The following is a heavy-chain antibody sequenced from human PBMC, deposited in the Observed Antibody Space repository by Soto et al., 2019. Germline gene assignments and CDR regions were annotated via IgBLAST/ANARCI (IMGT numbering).Heavy chain of an antibody. Sequence: GGSLRLSCAASGFTFSSLAMSWVRQAPGKGLEWVSSISGSSGSTNYADSVKGRFTVSRDNSQNTLFLQMNSLRAEDTAVYYCAKVISTDYDYWGQGTLVTVSS. D-gene: IGHD4-17*01. V-gene: IGHV3-23*01. J-gene: IGHJ4*02. CDR2: ISGSSGST. CDR1: GFTFSSLA. CDR3: AKVISTDYDY.